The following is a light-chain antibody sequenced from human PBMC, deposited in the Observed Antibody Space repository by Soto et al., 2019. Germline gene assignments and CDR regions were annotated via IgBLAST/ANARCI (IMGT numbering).Light chain of an antibody. J-gene: IGKJ1*01. CDR3: QQSYSTPQT. V-gene: IGKV1-39*01. CDR1: QSISNF. Sequence: DIQMTQSPSSLSASVGDRVTITCLASQSISNFLNWYQQKPGKAPKLLIHTTSSLQSGVPSRFSASGTGTDCTLTISSLQPEDFATYYCQQSYSTPQTFGQGTKVDIK. CDR2: TTS.